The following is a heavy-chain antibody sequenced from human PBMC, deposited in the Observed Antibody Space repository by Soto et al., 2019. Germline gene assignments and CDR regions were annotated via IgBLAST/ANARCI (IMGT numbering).Heavy chain of an antibody. J-gene: IGHJ6*02. V-gene: IGHV4-31*03. Sequence: TLSLTCTVSGGSISSGGYYWSWIRQHPGKGLEWIGYIYYSGSTYYNPSLKSRVTISVDTSRNQFSLKLSSVTAADTAVYYCARGSVAATIADYYYYGMDVWGQGTTVTVS. CDR3: ARGSVAATIADYYYYGMDV. D-gene: IGHD6-19*01. CDR1: GGSISSGGYY. CDR2: IYYSGST.